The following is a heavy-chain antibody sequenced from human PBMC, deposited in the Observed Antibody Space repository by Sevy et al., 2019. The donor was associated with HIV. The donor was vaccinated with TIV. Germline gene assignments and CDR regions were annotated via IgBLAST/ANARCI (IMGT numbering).Heavy chain of an antibody. CDR1: GFTFSSYA. J-gene: IGHJ4*02. Sequence: GGSLRLSCAASGFTFSSYAMHWVRQAPGKGLEWVAVISYDGSNKYYADSVKGRFTISRDNSKNTLYLQMNSLRAEDTAVYYCARGDIVVVPAAITTWDYWGQGTLVTVSS. CDR3: ARGDIVVVPAAITTWDY. CDR2: ISYDGSNK. V-gene: IGHV3-30-3*01. D-gene: IGHD2-2*02.